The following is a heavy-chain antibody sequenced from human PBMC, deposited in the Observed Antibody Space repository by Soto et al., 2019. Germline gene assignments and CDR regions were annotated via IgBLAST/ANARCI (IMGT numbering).Heavy chain of an antibody. V-gene: IGHV5-51*01. CDR2: IYPGDSDT. CDR3: ARICSSTRYEALDI. CDR1: VSSFTRYW. J-gene: IGHJ3*02. D-gene: IGHD2-2*01. Sequence: GESLKISCKGSVSSFTRYWIGWVRQMPGKVLEWMGIIYPGDSDTRYSPSFQGQVTISVDKSISTAYLRWRSLKASETAMYYCARICSSTRYEALDIWRQGTMVAVPS.